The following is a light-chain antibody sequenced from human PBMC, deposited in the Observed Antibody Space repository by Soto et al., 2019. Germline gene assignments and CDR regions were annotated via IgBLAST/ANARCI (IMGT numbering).Light chain of an antibody. CDR2: AAS. J-gene: IGKJ1*01. CDR1: QRISTH. CDR3: QQYDKWPPRT. Sequence: IQLTQSPSSLSASVGDRVTITCRTSQRISTHLNWYHQKPGKAPKLLIYAASSLQSGVPSRFSGSGSGTEFTLTISSLQSEDSAVYYCQQYDKWPPRTFGQGTKADIK. V-gene: IGKV1-39*01.